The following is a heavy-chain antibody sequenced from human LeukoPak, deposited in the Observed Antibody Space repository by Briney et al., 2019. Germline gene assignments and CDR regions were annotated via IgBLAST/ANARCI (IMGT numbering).Heavy chain of an antibody. V-gene: IGHV4-59*08. Sequence: SETLSLTCTVSGGSISSYYWSWIRQPPGKGLEWIGYIYYSGSTNYNPSLESRLTILVNTSKHQFSLRLSSVTAADTAVFYCVRSRDFWNSSTWFPFVCVYGGQGTLVTVSS. J-gene: IGHJ4*02. D-gene: IGHD6-13*01. CDR2: IYYSGST. CDR1: GGSISSYY. CDR3: VRSRDFWNSSTWFPFVCVY.